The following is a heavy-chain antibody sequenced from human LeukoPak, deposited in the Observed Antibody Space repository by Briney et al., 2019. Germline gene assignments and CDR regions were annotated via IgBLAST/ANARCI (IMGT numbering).Heavy chain of an antibody. D-gene: IGHD3-16*01. V-gene: IGHV1-18*04. CDR1: GYTFTSYG. CDR2: ISAYNGNT. J-gene: IGHJ4*02. Sequence: ASVKVSCKATGYTFTSYGISWVRQAPGQGLEWMGWISAYNGNTNYAQKLQGRVTMTTDSSTSTAYMELRSLRSDDTAVYYCASSRAGGYFDYWGQGTLVTVSS. CDR3: ASSRAGGYFDY.